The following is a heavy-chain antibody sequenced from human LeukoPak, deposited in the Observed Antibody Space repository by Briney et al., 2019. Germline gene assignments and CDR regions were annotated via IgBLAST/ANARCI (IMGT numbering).Heavy chain of an antibody. CDR2: ISWNSGSI. J-gene: IGHJ3*02. CDR1: GFTFDDYA. D-gene: IGHD3-16*01. V-gene: IGHV3-9*01. CDR3: AKVGVHDAFDI. Sequence: PGGSLRLSCAASGFTFDDYAMHWVRQAPGKGLEWVSGISWNSGSIGYADSVKGRFTISRDNSKNTLYLQMNSLRAEDTAVYYCAKVGVHDAFDIWGQGTMVTVSS.